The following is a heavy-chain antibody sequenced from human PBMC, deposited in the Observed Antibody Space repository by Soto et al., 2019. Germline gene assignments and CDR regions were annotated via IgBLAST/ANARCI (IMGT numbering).Heavy chain of an antibody. CDR3: ARDWYGDYFVYYYYGMDV. D-gene: IGHD4-17*01. CDR1: GYTFTSYG. Sequence: ASVKVSCKASGYTFTSYGISWVRQAPGQGLEWMGWISGYNGNTKYAQKLQGRVTVTTDTSTSTAYMELRSLISDDTAVYYCARDWYGDYFVYYYYGMDVWGQGTTVTVSS. V-gene: IGHV1-18*01. J-gene: IGHJ6*02. CDR2: ISGYNGNT.